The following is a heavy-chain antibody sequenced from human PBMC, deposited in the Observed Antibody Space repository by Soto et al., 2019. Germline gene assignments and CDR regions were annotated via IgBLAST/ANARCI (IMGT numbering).Heavy chain of an antibody. V-gene: IGHV3-30*18. Sequence: QVQLVESGGGVVQPGRSLRLSCVASGFIFNDYAMHWVRQAPGKGLEWVAFISYDGTNKYYADSVRGRFTVSRDPSSNTIYLEMNSLRPEDTAFYFCAKPRLGITLSPNDHWGQGTLVAVSS. CDR2: ISYDGTNK. CDR3: AKPRLGITLSPNDH. CDR1: GFIFNDYA. D-gene: IGHD1-20*01. J-gene: IGHJ4*02.